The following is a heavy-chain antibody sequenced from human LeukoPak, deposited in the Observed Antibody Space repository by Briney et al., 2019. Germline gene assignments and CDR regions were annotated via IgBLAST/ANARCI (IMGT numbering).Heavy chain of an antibody. CDR2: ISAYNGNT. Sequence: ASVKVSCKASGGTFSSYAISWVRQAPGQGLEWMGWISAYNGNTNYAQKLQGRVTMTTDTSTSTAYMELRSLRSDDTAVYYCAREGPDYDFWSGPTSLDYWGQGTLVTVSS. CDR3: AREGPDYDFWSGPTSLDY. D-gene: IGHD3-3*01. V-gene: IGHV1-18*01. CDR1: GGTFSSYA. J-gene: IGHJ4*02.